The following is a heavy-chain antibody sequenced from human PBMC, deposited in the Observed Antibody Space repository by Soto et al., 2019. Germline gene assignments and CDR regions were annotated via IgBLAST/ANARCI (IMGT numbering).Heavy chain of an antibody. Sequence: GGSLRLSCAASGFTFSSYAMSWVRQAPGKGLEWVSGMSGSAGSTYYADSVKGRFTISRDNSKNTLYLQMNSLRAEDTAVYYCAKVRRVLEPAAMKSYRDMDVWGQGTTVTVSS. CDR3: AKVRRVLEPAAMKSYRDMDV. J-gene: IGHJ6*02. CDR1: GFTFSSYA. V-gene: IGHV3-23*01. D-gene: IGHD2-2*01. CDR2: MSGSAGST.